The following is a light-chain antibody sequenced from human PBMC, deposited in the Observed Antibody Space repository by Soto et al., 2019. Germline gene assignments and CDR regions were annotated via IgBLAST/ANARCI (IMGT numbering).Light chain of an antibody. V-gene: IGLV2-14*01. J-gene: IGLJ3*02. CDR3: SSYTSSSTLM. CDR1: TRDVGGYNY. CDR2: EVS. Sequence: QSALTQPASVSGSPGQSITISCTGTTRDVGGYNYVSWYQQHPGKAPKLMIYEVSNGPSGVSNRFSGSKSGNTASLTISGLQAEDEADYYCSSYTSSSTLMFGGGTKVTVL.